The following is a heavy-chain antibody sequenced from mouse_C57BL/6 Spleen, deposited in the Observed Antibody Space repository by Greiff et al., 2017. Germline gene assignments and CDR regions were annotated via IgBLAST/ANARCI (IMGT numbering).Heavy chain of an antibody. CDR2: IRLKSDNYAT. CDR1: GFTFSNYW. D-gene: IGHD2-1*01. V-gene: IGHV6-3*01. Sequence: EVKVEESGGGLVQPGGPMKLSCVASGFTFSNYWMNWVRQSPEKGLEWVAQIRLKSDNYATQYAESVKGRFTISRDDSKSSVYLQMNHLRAEDTGIYYCTVDYGNFDWYFEGWGTGTTVTVAT. CDR3: TVDYGNFDWYFEG. J-gene: IGHJ1*03.